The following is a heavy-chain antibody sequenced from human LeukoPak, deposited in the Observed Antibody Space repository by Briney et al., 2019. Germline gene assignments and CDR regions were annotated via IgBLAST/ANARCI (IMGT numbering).Heavy chain of an antibody. Sequence: PGGSLRLSCAASGFTFSSYWMHWVRQAPGKGLVWVSRINGDGSTTNYADSVKGRFTISRDNAKNTLYLQMNSLRAEDTAVYYCARDLYLGYGGQGTLVTVSS. V-gene: IGHV3-74*01. CDR1: GFTFSSYW. CDR2: INGDGSTT. CDR3: ARDLYLGY. J-gene: IGHJ4*02. D-gene: IGHD3-16*01.